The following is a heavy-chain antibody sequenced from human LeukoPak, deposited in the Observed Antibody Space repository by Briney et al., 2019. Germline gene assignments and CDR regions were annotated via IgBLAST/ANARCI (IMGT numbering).Heavy chain of an antibody. CDR2: INWNGGST. D-gene: IGHD3-22*01. Sequence: GGSLRLSCAASGFTFDDYGMSWVRQAPGKGLEWVSGINWNGGSTGYADSVKGRFTISRDDAKNSLYLQMNTLRAEDTAVYYCARALTSDSSGHRDYWGQGTLVTVSS. CDR3: ARALTSDSSGHRDY. J-gene: IGHJ4*02. CDR1: GFTFDDYG. V-gene: IGHV3-20*04.